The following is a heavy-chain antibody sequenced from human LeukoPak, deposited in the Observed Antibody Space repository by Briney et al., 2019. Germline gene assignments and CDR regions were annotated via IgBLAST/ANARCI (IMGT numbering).Heavy chain of an antibody. Sequence: SETLSLTCTVSGGSISSYYWSWIRQPPGKGLEWIGYIYYSGSTNYNPPLKSRVTISVDTSKNQFSLKLSSVTAADTAVYYCARHPRRGPKLPFDIWGQGTMVTVSS. D-gene: IGHD3/OR15-3a*01. V-gene: IGHV4-59*08. CDR2: IYYSGST. J-gene: IGHJ3*02. CDR1: GGSISSYY. CDR3: ARHPRRGPKLPFDI.